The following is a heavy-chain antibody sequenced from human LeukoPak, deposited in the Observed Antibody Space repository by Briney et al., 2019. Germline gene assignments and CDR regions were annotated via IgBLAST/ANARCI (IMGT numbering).Heavy chain of an antibody. V-gene: IGHV5-51*01. CDR3: ARHGDSSSWDPIDY. CDR2: IYPGDSDT. J-gene: IGHJ4*02. CDR1: GYSFTSYW. D-gene: IGHD6-6*01. Sequence: GGSLEISCKGSGYSFTSYWIGWVRQLPVKGLGWMGIIYPGDSDTRYSPSFQGQVTISAAKSISTAYLQWSSLKASDTAMYYCARHGDSSSWDPIDYWGQGTLVTVSS.